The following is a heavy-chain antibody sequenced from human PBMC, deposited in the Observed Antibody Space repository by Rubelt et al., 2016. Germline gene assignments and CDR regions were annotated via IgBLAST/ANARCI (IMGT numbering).Heavy chain of an antibody. J-gene: IGHJ4*02. CDR1: GGSISDSSW. D-gene: IGHD4-23*01. CDR3: ARAASSYGGNPLFDN. CDR2: IYYSGSN. Sequence: QVQLQESGPGLVRPSGTLSLTCAVSGGSISDSSWWSWVRQPPGKGLEWIGDIYYSGSNYYNPSLKRRVTISVETSKNQFALRLTSVTAADTAVYYCARAASSYGGNPLFDNWGQGTLVTVSS. V-gene: IGHV4-4*02.